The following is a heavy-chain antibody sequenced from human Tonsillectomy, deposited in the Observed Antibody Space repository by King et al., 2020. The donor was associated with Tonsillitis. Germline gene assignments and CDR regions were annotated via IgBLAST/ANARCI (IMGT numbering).Heavy chain of an antibody. J-gene: IGHJ6*03. CDR3: SFLQDYYMDV. CDR1: GDTFSSYV. Sequence: VQLVESGAEVKKPGSSVRVSCKASGDTFSSYVINWVRQAPGQGLEWMGQIIPLFATVIYAEKFQGRVTISADASTSTAFMELSSLRSVDTAVYYCSFLQDYYMDVWGNGTTVTVSS. CDR2: IIPLFATV. V-gene: IGHV1-69*01.